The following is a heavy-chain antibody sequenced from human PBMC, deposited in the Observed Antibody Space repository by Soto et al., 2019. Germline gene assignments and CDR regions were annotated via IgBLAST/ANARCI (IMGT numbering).Heavy chain of an antibody. D-gene: IGHD6-19*01. J-gene: IGHJ4*02. CDR2: INPSGGST. CDR3: ARDRDRGVRTVAGFTY. Sequence: ASVKVSCKASGYTFTSYYMHWVRQAPGQGLEWMGIINPSGGSTSYAQKFQGRVTMTRDTSTSTVYMELSSLRSEDTAVYYCARDRDRGVRTVAGFTYWGQGTLVTVSS. V-gene: IGHV1-46*01. CDR1: GYTFTSYY.